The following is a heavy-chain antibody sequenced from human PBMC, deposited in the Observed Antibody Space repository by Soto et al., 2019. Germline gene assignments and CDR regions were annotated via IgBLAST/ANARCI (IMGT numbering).Heavy chain of an antibody. Sequence: GESLKISCKGSGYRFTSYWIGWVRQMPGKGLEWMGIIYPGDSDTRYSPSFQGQVTMSVDRSITTAYLQWSSLKASDTAIYYCAKSSGDYLYYFDYWGQRTPVTVSS. CDR3: AKSSGDYLYYFDY. CDR2: IYPGDSDT. D-gene: IGHD1-26*01. J-gene: IGHJ4*02. V-gene: IGHV5-51*01. CDR1: GYRFTSYW.